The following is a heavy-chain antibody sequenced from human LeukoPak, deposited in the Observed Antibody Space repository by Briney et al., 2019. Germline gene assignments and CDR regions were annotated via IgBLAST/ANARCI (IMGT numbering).Heavy chain of an antibody. CDR3: ARGGDYGDLRYFDY. D-gene: IGHD4-17*01. V-gene: IGHV4-34*01. CDR1: GGSFSDYY. Sequence: SETLSLTCAVYGGSFSDYYWSWIRQPPGKGLEWIGEINHSGSTNYNPSLKSRVTFSVDTSKNQFSLKLNSVTAADTAVYYCARGGDYGDLRYFDYWGQGTLVTVS. J-gene: IGHJ4*02. CDR2: INHSGST.